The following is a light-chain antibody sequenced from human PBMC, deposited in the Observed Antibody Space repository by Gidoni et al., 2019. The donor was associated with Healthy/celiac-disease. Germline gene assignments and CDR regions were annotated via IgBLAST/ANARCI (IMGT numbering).Light chain of an antibody. CDR2: AAS. J-gene: IGKJ3*01. Sequence: DIQMTQSPSSLSASVGDRVTITCRASQSISSYLNWYQQKPGKAPKLLIYAASSLQSGVPSRFSGSGSGTDFTLTISSLQPEDFATYYCQQSYSTQWTTFGPGNKVDIK. V-gene: IGKV1-39*01. CDR3: QQSYSTQWTT. CDR1: QSISSY.